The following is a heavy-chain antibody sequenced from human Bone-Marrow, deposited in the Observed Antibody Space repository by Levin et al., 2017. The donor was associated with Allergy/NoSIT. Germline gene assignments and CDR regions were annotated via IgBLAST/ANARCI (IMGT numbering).Heavy chain of an antibody. Sequence: GGSLRLSCAASGFTFSDYYMSWIRQAPGKGLEWVSYISSSSSYTNYADSVKGRFTISRDNAKNSLYLQMNSLRAEDTAVYYCARTLYYYGSGSPTHFDYWGQGTLVTVSS. CDR3: ARTLYYYGSGSPTHFDY. D-gene: IGHD3-10*01. CDR1: GFTFSDYY. CDR2: ISSSSSYT. V-gene: IGHV3-11*03. J-gene: IGHJ4*02.